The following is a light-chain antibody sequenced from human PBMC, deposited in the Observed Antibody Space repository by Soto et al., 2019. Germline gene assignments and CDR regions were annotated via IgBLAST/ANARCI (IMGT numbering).Light chain of an antibody. CDR3: QQSYSTVWT. CDR2: AAS. J-gene: IGKJ1*01. Sequence: DIQMTQSPSSLSASVGDRVTITCRASQTISTYLNWYQQKPGKAPKLLIYAASHLQSGVPSRFSGSGSGTDFTLTINSLQPEDFATYFCQQSYSTVWTFGQGTRVEGK. V-gene: IGKV1-39*01. CDR1: QTISTY.